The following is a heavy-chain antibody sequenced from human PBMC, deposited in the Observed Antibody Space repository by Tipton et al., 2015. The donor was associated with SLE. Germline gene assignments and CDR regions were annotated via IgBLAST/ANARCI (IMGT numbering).Heavy chain of an antibody. CDR1: GVSLRSSFYY. V-gene: IGHV4-39*07. CDR3: ARVGSTFDY. J-gene: IGHJ4*02. D-gene: IGHD1-26*01. CDR2: IYYTGST. Sequence: GLVKPSGTLSLTCSVSGVSLRSSFYYWGWLRQPPGKGLEWIGTIYYTGSTYYNASLESRATISADMSKNQFSLRLTSVAASDTAIYYCARVGSTFDYWGQGTLVTVS.